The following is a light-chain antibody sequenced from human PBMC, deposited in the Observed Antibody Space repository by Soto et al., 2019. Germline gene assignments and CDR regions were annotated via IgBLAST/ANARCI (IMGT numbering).Light chain of an antibody. CDR3: QQYNNWPLT. CDR1: QSISGN. Sequence: EMVMTQSPDTLSVSPGERATLSCRASQSISGNLAWYQQKPGQAPRLLITGASTRATGIPARFSGSGSGTEFTLTISSLQSEDFAVYYCQQYNNWPLTFGGGTKVDIK. V-gene: IGKV3-15*01. J-gene: IGKJ4*01. CDR2: GAS.